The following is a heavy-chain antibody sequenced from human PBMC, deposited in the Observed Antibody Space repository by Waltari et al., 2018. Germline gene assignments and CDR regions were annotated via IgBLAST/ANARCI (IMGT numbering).Heavy chain of an antibody. Sequence: QAQFVQSGAEVKKPGASVTVSCQAYGYTFSHYALHWHSQAPGQRLEWRGWINAGNGNTKYSQKFQGRVTMTRDTSASTAYLELSSLRSEDTAVYYCARDLATVVTPNYYYGMDVWGQGTTVTVSS. CDR1: GYTFSHYA. CDR2: INAGNGNT. D-gene: IGHD2-15*01. CDR3: ARDLATVVTPNYYYGMDV. V-gene: IGHV1-3*01. J-gene: IGHJ6*02.